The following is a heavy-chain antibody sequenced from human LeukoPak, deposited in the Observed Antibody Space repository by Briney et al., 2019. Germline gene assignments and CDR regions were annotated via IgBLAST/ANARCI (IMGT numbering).Heavy chain of an antibody. D-gene: IGHD3-3*01. Sequence: SVKDSCKASGGTFSSYAISWVRQAPGQGLEWMGGIIPIFGTANYAQKFQGRVTITTDESTNTAYMELSSLRSEDTAVYYCARQWSGYLYYFDYWGQGTLVTVSS. CDR2: IIPIFGTA. J-gene: IGHJ4*02. CDR3: ARQWSGYLYYFDY. CDR1: GGTFSSYA. V-gene: IGHV1-69*05.